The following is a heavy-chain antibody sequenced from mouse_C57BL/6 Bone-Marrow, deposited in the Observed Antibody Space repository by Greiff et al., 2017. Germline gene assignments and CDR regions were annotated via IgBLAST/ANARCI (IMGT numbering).Heavy chain of an antibody. D-gene: IGHD1-1*01. CDR2: IYPSDSET. CDR1: GYTFTSYW. CDR3: AIYYYGSSYWYFDV. J-gene: IGHJ1*03. Sequence: QVQLQQPGAELVRPGSSVKLSCKASGYTFTSYWMHWVKQRPIQGLEWIGNIYPSDSETHYNQKFKDKATLTVDKSSSTAYMQLSSLTSEDFAVYYCAIYYYGSSYWYFDVWGTGTTVTVSS. V-gene: IGHV1-52*01.